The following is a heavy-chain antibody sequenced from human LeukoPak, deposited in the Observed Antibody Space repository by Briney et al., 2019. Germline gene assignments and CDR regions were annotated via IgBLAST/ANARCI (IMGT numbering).Heavy chain of an antibody. D-gene: IGHD3-22*01. CDR2: INPNSGGT. CDR1: GYIFTDYY. J-gene: IGHJ4*02. V-gene: IGHV1-2*06. CDR3: ARAYYDSSGTRDDY. Sequence: ASVKVSCKASGYIFTDYYMHWVRQAPGQELGWMGRINPNSGGTNYAQKFQGRVTMTRDTSISTAYMELSRLRSDDTAVYYCARAYYDSSGTRDDYWGQGTLVTVSS.